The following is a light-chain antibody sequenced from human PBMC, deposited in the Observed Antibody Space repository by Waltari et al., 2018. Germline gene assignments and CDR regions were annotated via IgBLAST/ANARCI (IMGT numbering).Light chain of an antibody. CDR2: GKN. Sequence: SSELTQDPAVFVALGQAVTITCLAGRPTSYYTSWYQHKPGRAPVLVISGKNNRPSGIPDRSSGSSSGNTASWTITGAQAEDEADYYCNSRDSSGNHVVFGGGTKLTVL. CDR1: RPTSYY. V-gene: IGLV3-19*01. CDR3: NSRDSSGNHVV. J-gene: IGLJ2*01.